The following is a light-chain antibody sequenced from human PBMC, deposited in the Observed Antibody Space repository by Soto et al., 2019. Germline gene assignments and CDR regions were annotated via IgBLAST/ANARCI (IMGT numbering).Light chain of an antibody. CDR2: EVS. V-gene: IGLV2-8*01. CDR1: SSDIGGYNF. CDR3: SSYAGDNNLI. Sequence: QSALTQPPSASGSHGQSVSISCTGTSSDIGGYNFVSWYQHHPGKAPKLMIYEVSQRPSGVPDRFSGSRSGNTASLTVSGLQSEDEADYYCSSYAGDNNLIFGGGTKLTVL. J-gene: IGLJ2*01.